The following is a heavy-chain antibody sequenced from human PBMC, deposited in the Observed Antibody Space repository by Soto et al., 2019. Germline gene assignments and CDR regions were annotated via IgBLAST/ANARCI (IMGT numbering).Heavy chain of an antibody. V-gene: IGHV3-23*01. D-gene: IGHD6-6*01. Sequence: EVQLLESGGGLVQPGGSLRLSCAASGFTFSSYVMRWVRQAPGKGLEWVSGISASGGSTYYADSVKGRFTVSRDNSKNTLYLQMNSLRAEDTAVYYCAKDPISSSSPWFDPWGQGTLVTVSS. CDR2: ISASGGST. J-gene: IGHJ5*02. CDR3: AKDPISSSSPWFDP. CDR1: GFTFSSYV.